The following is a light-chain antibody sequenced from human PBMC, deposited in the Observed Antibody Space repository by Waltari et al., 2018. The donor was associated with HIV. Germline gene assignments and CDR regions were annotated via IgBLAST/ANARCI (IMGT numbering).Light chain of an antibody. V-gene: IGLV2-23*02. Sequence: QSALTQPASVSGSPGQSITISCTGTSSADGGYNSASWYQKYPGKAPKLMIYNVSKRPSGVSNRFSGSKSGNTASLTISGLQAEDEADYYCCSYASTSTYVFGTGTKVTVL. CDR2: NVS. CDR1: SSADGGYNS. CDR3: CSYASTSTYV. J-gene: IGLJ1*01.